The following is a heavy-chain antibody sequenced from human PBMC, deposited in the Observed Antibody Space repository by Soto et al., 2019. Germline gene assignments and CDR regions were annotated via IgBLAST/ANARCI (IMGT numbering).Heavy chain of an antibody. CDR1: GFTFSNAW. Sequence: GGSLRLSCAASGFTFSNAWMSWVRQAPGKGLEWVGRIKSKTDGGTTDYAAPVKGRFTISRDDSKNTLYLQMNSLKTEDTAVYYCTTARYCTNGVCYDAFDIWGQGTMVTVSS. CDR2: IKSKTDGGTT. D-gene: IGHD2-8*01. J-gene: IGHJ3*02. CDR3: TTARYCTNGVCYDAFDI. V-gene: IGHV3-15*01.